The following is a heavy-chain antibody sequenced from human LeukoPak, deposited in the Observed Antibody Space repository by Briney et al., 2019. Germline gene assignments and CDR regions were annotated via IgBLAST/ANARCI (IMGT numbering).Heavy chain of an antibody. CDR1: GGTFSSYA. Sequence: GASVKVSCKASGGTFSSYAISWVRQAPGQGLEWMGRIIPILGIANYAQKFQGRATITADKSTSTAYMELSSLRSEDTAVYYCACSTSCCFDYWGQGTLVTVSS. CDR2: IIPILGIA. J-gene: IGHJ4*02. CDR3: ACSTSCCFDY. D-gene: IGHD2-2*01. V-gene: IGHV1-69*04.